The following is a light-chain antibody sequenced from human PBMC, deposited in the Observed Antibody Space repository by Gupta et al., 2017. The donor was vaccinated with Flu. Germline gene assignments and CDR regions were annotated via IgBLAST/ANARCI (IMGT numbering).Light chain of an antibody. V-gene: IGKV1-39*01. J-gene: IGKJ2*01. Sequence: LNWFQQKSGKAPKLLISAASSLQSGVPSRFSGSGSGTDFTLTIDSLQPEDLATYHCQQSYSGPYTFGQGTKLYIK. CDR2: AAS. CDR3: QQSYSGPYT.